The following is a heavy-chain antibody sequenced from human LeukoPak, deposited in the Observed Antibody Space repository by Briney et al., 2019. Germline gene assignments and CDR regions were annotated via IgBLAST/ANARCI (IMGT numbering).Heavy chain of an antibody. Sequence: PGGSLRLSCAASGFSVSTHYMSWVRQAPGKGLEWVSVIYNTGSTYYADSVKGRFTISIDNSKNTLFLQMNSLRADDTAVYYCARVRDGVYSGSYFDYWGQGTLATVSS. J-gene: IGHJ4*02. V-gene: IGHV3-53*01. CDR1: GFSVSTHY. CDR2: IYNTGST. D-gene: IGHD1-26*01. CDR3: ARVRDGVYSGSYFDY.